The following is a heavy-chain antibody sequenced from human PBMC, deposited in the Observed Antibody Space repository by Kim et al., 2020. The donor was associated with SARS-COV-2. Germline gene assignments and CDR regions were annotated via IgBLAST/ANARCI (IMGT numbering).Heavy chain of an antibody. CDR3: ASAGDSSGYFWYFDL. D-gene: IGHD3-22*01. CDR2: MSHDGRNT. J-gene: IGHJ2*01. CDR1: GFTFSNYG. Sequence: GGSLRLSCAASGFTFSNYGMHWVRQAPGKGLEWEAVMSHDGRNTRYADSVKGRFTISRDNSKNTLFLQMNSLRAEDTSVYYCASAGDSSGYFWYFDLWGR. V-gene: IGHV3-33*05.